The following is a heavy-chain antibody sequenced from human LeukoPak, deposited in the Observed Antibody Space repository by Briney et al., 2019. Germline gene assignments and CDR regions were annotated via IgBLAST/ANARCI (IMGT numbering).Heavy chain of an antibody. CDR3: ARRGSCSSTSCYEYFDY. Sequence: GESLNISCKCSGYSFTSYWIGWVRPMPGKGLEWMGIIYPGDSDTRYSPSFQGQVTISADKSINTAYLQWSSLKASDTAVYYCARRGSCSSTSCYEYFDYWGQGTLVTVSS. CDR2: IYPGDSDT. J-gene: IGHJ4*02. CDR1: GYSFTSYW. D-gene: IGHD2-2*01. V-gene: IGHV5-51*01.